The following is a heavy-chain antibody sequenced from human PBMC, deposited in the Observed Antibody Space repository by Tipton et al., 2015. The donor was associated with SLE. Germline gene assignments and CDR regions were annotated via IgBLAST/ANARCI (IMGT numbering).Heavy chain of an antibody. V-gene: IGHV3-23*01. CDR1: GFTFSSYA. J-gene: IGHJ6*02. CDR3: AKDQYSSSYYYYYGMDV. Sequence: SLRLSCAASGFTFSSYAMSWVRQAPGKGLEWVSAISGSGGSTYYADSVKGRFTISRDNSKNTLYLQMNSLRAEDTAVYYCAKDQYSSSYYYYYGMDVWGQGTTVTVSS. D-gene: IGHD6-13*01. CDR2: ISGSGGST.